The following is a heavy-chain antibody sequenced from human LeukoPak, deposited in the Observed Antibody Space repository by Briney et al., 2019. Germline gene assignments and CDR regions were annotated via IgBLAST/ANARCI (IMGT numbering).Heavy chain of an antibody. CDR1: GFTFSAYA. Sequence: PGGSLRLSCSASGFTFSAYAMYWVRQAPGKGLEYVSGISSNGGSSFYADSVKGRFTISRDNSKNTLYLQMSSLRAEDTAVYYCAKGEQWLVLYFQHWGQGTLVTVSS. J-gene: IGHJ1*01. CDR2: ISSNGGSS. D-gene: IGHD6-19*01. CDR3: AKGEQWLVLYFQH. V-gene: IGHV3-64D*09.